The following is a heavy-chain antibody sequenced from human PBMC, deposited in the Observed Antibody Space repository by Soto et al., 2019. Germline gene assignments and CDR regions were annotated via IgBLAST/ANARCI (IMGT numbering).Heavy chain of an antibody. CDR3: AKVRYSSPMGYYYGMDV. D-gene: IGHD6-19*01. Sequence: SVKVSCKASGVAFSEFIVTWVRQAPGLGLEWVGGIIPIFGTANYAQKFQGRVTITADESTSTSYMEVNNLRSEDTAVYYCAKVRYSSPMGYYYGMDVWGQGTTVTVSS. CDR2: IIPIFGTA. J-gene: IGHJ6*02. CDR1: GVAFSEFI. V-gene: IGHV1-69*13.